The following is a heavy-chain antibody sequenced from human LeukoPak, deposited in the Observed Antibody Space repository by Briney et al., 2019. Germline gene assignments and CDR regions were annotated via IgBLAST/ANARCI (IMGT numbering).Heavy chain of an antibody. Sequence: ASVKVSCKASGGTFSSYAISWVRQAPGQGLEWMGGIIPIFGTANYAQKFQGRVTITADKSTSTVYMELSSLRSEDTAVYYCARGQGPEKFDYWGQGALVTVSS. V-gene: IGHV1-69*06. D-gene: IGHD5-24*01. CDR1: GGTFSSYA. CDR3: ARGQGPEKFDY. J-gene: IGHJ4*02. CDR2: IIPIFGTA.